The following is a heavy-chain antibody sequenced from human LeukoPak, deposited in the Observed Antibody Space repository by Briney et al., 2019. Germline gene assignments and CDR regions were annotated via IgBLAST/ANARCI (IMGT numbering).Heavy chain of an antibody. CDR2: INQDGSVK. CDR1: VFTFNSYW. Sequence: GGSLRLSCAASVFTFNSYWMSWVRQAPGKGLEWVGNINQDGSVKYYVDSVKGRFTISRDNAKNSLYLQMNSLRAEDTAVYYCARATHYYGSGIDAFDIWGQGTMVTVSS. J-gene: IGHJ3*02. D-gene: IGHD3-10*01. CDR3: ARATHYYGSGIDAFDI. V-gene: IGHV3-7*01.